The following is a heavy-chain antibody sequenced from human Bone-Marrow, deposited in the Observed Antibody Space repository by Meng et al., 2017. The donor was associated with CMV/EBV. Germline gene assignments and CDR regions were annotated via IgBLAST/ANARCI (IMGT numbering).Heavy chain of an antibody. J-gene: IGHJ1*01. CDR2: ISGSGGST. D-gene: IGHD2-2*01. Sequence: RYAMRWVRQAPGKGLEWVSAISGSGGSTYYADSVKGRFTISRDNSKNTLYLQMNSLRAEDTAVYYCAKDPPPTDIVVVPAASEYFQHWGQGTLVTVSS. CDR3: AKDPPPTDIVVVPAASEYFQH. CDR1: RYA. V-gene: IGHV3-23*01.